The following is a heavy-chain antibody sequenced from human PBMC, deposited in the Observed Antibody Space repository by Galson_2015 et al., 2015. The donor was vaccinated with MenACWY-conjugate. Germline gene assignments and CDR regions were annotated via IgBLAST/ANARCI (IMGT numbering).Heavy chain of an antibody. V-gene: IGHV1-24*01. Sequence: SVKVSCKVSGYILSELAIHWVRQAPGKGLEWMGGLDPEDGETVYARQFQGRVTMTEDTSRHTAYMQLSGLRYEDTAVYLCATFPARDGGAFYFDYWGQGTLVTVSS. CDR2: LDPEDGET. J-gene: IGHJ4*02. D-gene: IGHD3-10*01. CDR3: ATFPARDGGAFYFDY. CDR1: GYILSELA.